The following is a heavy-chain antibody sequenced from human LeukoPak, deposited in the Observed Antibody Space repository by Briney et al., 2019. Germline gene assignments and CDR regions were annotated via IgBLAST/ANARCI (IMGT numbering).Heavy chain of an antibody. V-gene: IGHV3-21*01. CDR3: VRAAPYYFDY. CDR1: GFTLSNYR. J-gene: IGHJ4*02. Sequence: KSGGSLRLSCVASGFTLSNYRMNWVRQAPGKGLEWVSSIGSTSYIHYADSVKGRFTISRDNAKNSLYLQMNSLRAEDTAVYYCVRAAPYYFDYWGQGTLVTVSS. CDR2: IGSTSYI.